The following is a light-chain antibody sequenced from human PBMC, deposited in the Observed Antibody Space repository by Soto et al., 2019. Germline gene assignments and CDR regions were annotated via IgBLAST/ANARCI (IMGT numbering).Light chain of an antibody. CDR1: QSVSSN. CDR3: QQYKNWPWT. V-gene: IGKV3-15*01. Sequence: EIVMTQSPATLSVSPGERATLSCRASQSVSSNLAWYQQKPGQAPRLLIYGASTRATDVPARFSGSESGTELTFTISSLQSEDFAVYYCQQYKNWPWTFGLGTKVEIK. CDR2: GAS. J-gene: IGKJ1*01.